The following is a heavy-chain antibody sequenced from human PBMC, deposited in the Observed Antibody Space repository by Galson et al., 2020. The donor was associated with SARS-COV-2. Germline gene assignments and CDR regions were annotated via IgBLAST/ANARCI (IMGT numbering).Heavy chain of an antibody. CDR3: ARVARGYCSSTSCYIPGYYYYMDV. D-gene: IGHD2-2*02. V-gene: IGHV3-11*05. Sequence: GGSLRLSCAASGFTFSDYYMSWIRQAPGKGLEWVSYISSSSSYTNYADSVKGRFTISRDNAKNSLYLQMNSLRAEDTAVYYCARVARGYCSSTSCYIPGYYYYMDVWGKGTTVTVSS. J-gene: IGHJ6*03. CDR1: GFTFSDYY. CDR2: ISSSSSYT.